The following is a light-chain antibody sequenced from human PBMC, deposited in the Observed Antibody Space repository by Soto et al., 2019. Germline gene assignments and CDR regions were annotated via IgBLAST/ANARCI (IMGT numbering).Light chain of an antibody. CDR2: EVS. CDR1: SSDIGGYKY. Sequence: QSALTQPASVSGSLGQSITISCTGTSSDIGGYKYVSWYQQHPGKAPKLIIFEVSNRPSGVSDRFSGSNSGNTASLTISGLQAEDEADYYCCSYAGTYTYVFGTGTKVTVL. J-gene: IGLJ1*01. V-gene: IGLV2-14*01. CDR3: CSYAGTYTYV.